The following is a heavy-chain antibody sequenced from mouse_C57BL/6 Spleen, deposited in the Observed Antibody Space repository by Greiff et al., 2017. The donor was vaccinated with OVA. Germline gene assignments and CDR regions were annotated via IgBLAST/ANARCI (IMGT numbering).Heavy chain of an antibody. CDR2: IHPNSGST. Sequence: QVQLQQSGAELVKPGASVKLSCKASGYTFTSYWMHRVKQRPGQGLEWIGMIHPNSGSTNYNEKFKSKATLTVDKSSSTAYMQLSSLTSEDAAVYYCARCLLHFDYWGQGTTLTVSS. V-gene: IGHV1-64*01. J-gene: IGHJ2*01. D-gene: IGHD2-1*01. CDR3: ARCLLHFDY. CDR1: GYTFTSYW.